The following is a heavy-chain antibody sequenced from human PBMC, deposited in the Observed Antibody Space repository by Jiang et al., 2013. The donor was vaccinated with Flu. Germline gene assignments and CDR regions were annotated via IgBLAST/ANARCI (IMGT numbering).Heavy chain of an antibody. CDR3: ARIRGSYFFDY. Sequence: EVQLLESGGGLVKTGGSLKLSCSTSGFTSTTAWMTWIRQGPGQGLEWVGRIKSESDGGTADYAASVKGRFTISRDDANNTVYLQMNSLKTEDTAIYYCARIRGSYFFDYWGHGTLV. CDR1: GFTSTTAW. D-gene: IGHD3-3*02. CDR2: IKSESDGGTA. J-gene: IGHJ4*01. V-gene: IGHV3-15*07.